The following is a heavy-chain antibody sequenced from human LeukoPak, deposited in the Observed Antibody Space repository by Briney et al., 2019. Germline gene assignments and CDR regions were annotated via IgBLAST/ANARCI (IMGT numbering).Heavy chain of an antibody. CDR3: AKGYRGNYDY. J-gene: IGHJ4*02. CDR2: FNDRGDNT. CDR1: GFTFSSYA. D-gene: IGHD1-7*01. V-gene: IGHV3-23*01. Sequence: AGGSLRLSRAASGFTFSSYAMTWVRQAPEKGLEWVSAFNDRGDNTYYADSVKGRFTISRDNSKNTVHLQMNSLRAEDTAVYYCAKGYRGNYDYWGEGTLVIVSS.